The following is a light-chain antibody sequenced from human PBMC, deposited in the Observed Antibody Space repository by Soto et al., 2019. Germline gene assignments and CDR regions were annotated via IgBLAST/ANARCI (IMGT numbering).Light chain of an antibody. Sequence: DIQMTKSPSPLSASVGDRVTITCRASRTITTRLAWNKQKPGKAPNLLIYKSSRLESGVPSTFSGSGFGTEFTLAINTLQPDDFATYVCKQYNSSPLTGGGRTKVEIK. CDR3: KQYNSSPLT. CDR2: KSS. CDR1: RTITTR. V-gene: IGKV1-5*03. J-gene: IGKJ4*01.